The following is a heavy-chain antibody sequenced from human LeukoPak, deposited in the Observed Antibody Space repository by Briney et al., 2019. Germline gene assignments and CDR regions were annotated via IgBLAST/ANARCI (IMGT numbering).Heavy chain of an antibody. CDR3: ARFGLGKHIEVAGIPFDI. J-gene: IGHJ3*02. CDR2: ISGYNGNT. Sequence: GSVKVSCKASGYIFTNFGVSWVRQARGQGLEWMGWISGYNGNTKYVQKFRGRVTMTTDTSTSTAYMELRSLRSDDTAVYYCARFGLGKHIEVAGIPFDIWGQGTMVTVSS. CDR1: GYIFTNFG. D-gene: IGHD6-19*01. V-gene: IGHV1-18*01.